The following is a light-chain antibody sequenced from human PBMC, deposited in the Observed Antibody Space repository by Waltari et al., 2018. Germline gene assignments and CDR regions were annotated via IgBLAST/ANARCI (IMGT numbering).Light chain of an antibody. CDR1: QSVSTY. J-gene: IGKJ4*01. V-gene: IGKV3-11*01. CDR2: DAF. CDR3: QQRSHLVT. Sequence: EIVLTQSPATLSLSPGETATLSCRASQSVSTYLAWYQHKPGQAPRLLIYDAFNRATGIPARFSGSGSGTDFTLTISGLEPEDCAVYFCQQRSHLVTFGGGTKVEIK.